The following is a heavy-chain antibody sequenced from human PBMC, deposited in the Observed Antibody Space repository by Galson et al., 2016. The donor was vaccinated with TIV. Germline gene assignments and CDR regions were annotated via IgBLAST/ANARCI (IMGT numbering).Heavy chain of an antibody. Sequence: SLRLSCAVSGFTFRTYWMSWVRQAPGKGLEWVASIKQDGSEKFYVESVKGRFSISRDNAEESLCLQMSSLSAEDTAVYFCAREASRGGNCFWGWNCYYGMDVWGQGTTVTVSS. CDR1: GFTFRTYW. V-gene: IGHV3-7*01. D-gene: IGHD2-15*01. J-gene: IGHJ6*02. CDR2: IKQDGSEK. CDR3: AREASRGGNCFWGWNCYYGMDV.